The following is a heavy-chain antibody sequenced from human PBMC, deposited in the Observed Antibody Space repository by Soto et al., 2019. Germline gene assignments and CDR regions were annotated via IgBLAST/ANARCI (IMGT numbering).Heavy chain of an antibody. Sequence: QGQLVQSGAEVKKPGASVKVSCKASGYTFTTYYIHWMRQAPGQGLEWMGMFNPYTGGTRYAHKFQGRVTMTGDTSTSTGYMELSRLRSDDTAVYYCARLWGEIGTAFEPRGQRTLVTVSP. V-gene: IGHV1-46*01. CDR3: ARLWGEIGTAFEP. D-gene: IGHD1-1*01. CDR1: GYTFTTYY. J-gene: IGHJ5*02. CDR2: FNPYTGGT.